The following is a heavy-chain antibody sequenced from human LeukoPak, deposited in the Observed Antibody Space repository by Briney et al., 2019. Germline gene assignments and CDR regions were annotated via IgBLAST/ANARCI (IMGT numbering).Heavy chain of an antibody. CDR1: GFTFSDYA. D-gene: IGHD1-26*01. Sequence: GGSLRLSCATSGFTFSDYAMTWVRQAPGKGLEWVATISGSGVMTYYADSVKGRFTVSGDNSKNTVYLQMSSLTAADTAVYYCAKDRSIGTYYTFDHWGQGTLVTVSS. J-gene: IGHJ4*02. CDR2: ISGSGVMT. V-gene: IGHV3-23*01. CDR3: AKDRSIGTYYTFDH.